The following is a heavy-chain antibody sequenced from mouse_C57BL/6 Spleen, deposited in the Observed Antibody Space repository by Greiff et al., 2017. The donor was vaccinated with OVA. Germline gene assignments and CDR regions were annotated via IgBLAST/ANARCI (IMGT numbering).Heavy chain of an antibody. D-gene: IGHD1-1*01. J-gene: IGHJ4*01. CDR3: ARSTTVENYAMDY. V-gene: IGHV1-55*01. CDR2: IYPGSGST. Sequence: VQLQQPGAELVKPGASVKMSCKASGYTFTSYWITWVKQRPGQGLEWIGDIYPGSGSTNYNEKFKSKATLTVDTSSSTAYMQLSSLTSEDSAVYYCARSTTVENYAMDYWGQGTSVTVSS. CDR1: GYTFTSYW.